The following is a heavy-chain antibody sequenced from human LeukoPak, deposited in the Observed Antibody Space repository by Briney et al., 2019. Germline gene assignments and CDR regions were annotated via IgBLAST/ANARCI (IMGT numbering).Heavy chain of an antibody. D-gene: IGHD3-22*01. CDR2: IIPILGIA. V-gene: IGHV1-69*02. J-gene: IGHJ4*02. CDR3: NYYDSSGPFDY. Sequence: ASVKVSCKASGGTFSSYTISWVRQAPGQGLEWMGRIIPILGIANYAQKFQGRVTITADKSTSTAYMELRSLRSDDTAVYYCNYYDSSGPFDYWGQGTLVTVSS. CDR1: GGTFSSYT.